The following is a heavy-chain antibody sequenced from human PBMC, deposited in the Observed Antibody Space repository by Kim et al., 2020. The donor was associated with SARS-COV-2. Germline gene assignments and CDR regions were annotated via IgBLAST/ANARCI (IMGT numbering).Heavy chain of an antibody. CDR3: CGKNCMVRGVITNYYYYGMDV. J-gene: IGHJ6*02. V-gene: IGHV4-4*07. Sequence: SETLSHTCTVSGGSISSYYWSWIRQPAGKGLEWIGRIYTSGSTNYNPSLKSRVTMSVDTSKNQFSLKLSSVTAADTAVYYCCGKNCMVRGVITNYYYYGMDVWGHGTTVTVSS. CDR1: GGSISSYY. CDR2: IYTSGST. D-gene: IGHD3-10*01.